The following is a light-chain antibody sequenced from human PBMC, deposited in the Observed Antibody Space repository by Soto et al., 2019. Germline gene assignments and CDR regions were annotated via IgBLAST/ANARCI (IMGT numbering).Light chain of an antibody. CDR2: GAS. J-gene: IGKJ3*01. CDR1: QSVAANY. CDR3: HKYGTAPLT. Sequence: EVVLTQSPGTLSLSPVARATLSCRSSQSVAANYLAWYQQKRGQDTRLLIYGASSRATGIPDRFSGSGSGTDFTLTISRLEPEDFSVYYCHKYGTAPLTFGTGTKVDIK. V-gene: IGKV3-20*01.